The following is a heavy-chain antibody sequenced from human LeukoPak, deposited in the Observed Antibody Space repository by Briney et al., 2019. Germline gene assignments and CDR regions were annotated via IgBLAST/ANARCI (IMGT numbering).Heavy chain of an antibody. Sequence: SETLSLTCAVYGGSFSGYYWSWIRQPPGKGLEWPGEINHSGSTNYNPSLKSRVTISVDTSKNQFSLKLSSVTAADTAVYYCARRGGGGSGYSEGLDVWGKGTTVTVSS. CDR3: ARRGGGGSGYSEGLDV. V-gene: IGHV4-34*01. J-gene: IGHJ6*04. CDR2: INHSGST. D-gene: IGHD5-12*01. CDR1: GGSFSGYY.